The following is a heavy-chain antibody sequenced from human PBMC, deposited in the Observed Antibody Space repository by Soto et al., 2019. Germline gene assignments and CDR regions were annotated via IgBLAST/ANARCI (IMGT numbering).Heavy chain of an antibody. D-gene: IGHD3-22*01. J-gene: IGHJ5*02. CDR1: GFTVSSNY. V-gene: IGHV3-66*01. Sequence: EVQLVESGGGLVQPGGSVRLSCAASGFTVSSNYMSWVRQAPGKGLEWVSVIYSGGTTYYADSVKGRFTISRDNSKNTLYLQMNSLRAEDTAVYYCARNGDSSDYRGWFDPWGQGTLVTVSS. CDR2: IYSGGTT. CDR3: ARNGDSSDYRGWFDP.